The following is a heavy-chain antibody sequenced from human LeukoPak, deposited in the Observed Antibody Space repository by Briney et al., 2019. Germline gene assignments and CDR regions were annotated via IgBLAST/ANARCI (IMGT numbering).Heavy chain of an antibody. Sequence: GASVKVSCKASGGTFSSYAISWVRQAPGQGLEWMGGVIPIFGTANYAQKFQGRVTITADKSTSTAYMELSSLRSEDTAVYYCASGKGSSGWSNNRWFDPWGQGTLVTVSS. CDR2: VIPIFGTA. J-gene: IGHJ5*02. CDR1: GGTFSSYA. V-gene: IGHV1-69*06. CDR3: ASGKGSSGWSNNRWFDP. D-gene: IGHD6-19*01.